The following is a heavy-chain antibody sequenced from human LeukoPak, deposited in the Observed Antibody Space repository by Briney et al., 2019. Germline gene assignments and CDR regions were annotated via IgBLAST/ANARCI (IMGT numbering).Heavy chain of an antibody. CDR2: ISGSGGST. CDR1: GFTFSSYA. V-gene: IGHV3-23*01. J-gene: IGHJ4*02. CDR3: ARDLGYCSSTSCRKQNGMGHDY. D-gene: IGHD2-2*03. Sequence: GGSMRLSCAASGFTFSSYAMSWVRQAPGKGLEWVSAISGSGGSTYYADSVKGRFTISRDNSKNTLYLQMNSLRAEDTAVYYCARDLGYCSSTSCRKQNGMGHDYWGQGTLVTVSS.